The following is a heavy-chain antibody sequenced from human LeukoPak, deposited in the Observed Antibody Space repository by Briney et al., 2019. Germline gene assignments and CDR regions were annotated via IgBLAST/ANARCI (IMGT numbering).Heavy chain of an antibody. CDR3: ARAPTQGWYFDL. CDR2: IGTAGDT. V-gene: IGHV3-13*01. J-gene: IGHJ2*01. CDR1: GFTFSSYD. Sequence: GGSLRLSCAASGFTFSSYDMHWVRQATGQGLESVSAIGTAGDTYYPGSVKGRFTISRENAKNSLYLQMNSLRAGDTAVYYCARAPTQGWYFDLWGRGTLVTVSS.